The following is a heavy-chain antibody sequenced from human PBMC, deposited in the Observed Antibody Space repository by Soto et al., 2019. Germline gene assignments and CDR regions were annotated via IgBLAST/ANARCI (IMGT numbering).Heavy chain of an antibody. J-gene: IGHJ6*02. D-gene: IGHD2-2*01. V-gene: IGHV1-69*13. CDR3: ASHSSLRGYCISTSCYGYYYGMDV. CDR1: GGTFSIYA. Sequence: GASVKVSCKASGGTFSIYAISWVRQAPGQGLEWMGGIIPIFGTADYAQKFQGRVTITADESTSTAYMELSSLRSEDTAVYYCASHSSLRGYCISTSCYGYYYGMDVWGQGTTVTVSS. CDR2: IIPIFGTA.